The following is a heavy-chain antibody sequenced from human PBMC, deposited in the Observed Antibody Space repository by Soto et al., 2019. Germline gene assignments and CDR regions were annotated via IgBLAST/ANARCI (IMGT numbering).Heavy chain of an antibody. CDR1: GGSISSYY. V-gene: IGHV4-59*01. Sequence: NPSETLSLTCTVSGGSISSYYWSWIRQPPGKGLEWIGYIYYSGSTNYNPSLKSRVTISVDTSKNQFSLKLSSVTAADTAVYYCARATGPTYSSSWYYYYYGMDVWGQGTTVTVSS. CDR3: ARATGPTYSSSWYYYYYGMDV. J-gene: IGHJ6*02. CDR2: IYYSGST. D-gene: IGHD6-13*01.